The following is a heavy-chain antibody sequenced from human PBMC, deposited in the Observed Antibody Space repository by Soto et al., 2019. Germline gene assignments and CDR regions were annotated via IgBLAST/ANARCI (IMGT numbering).Heavy chain of an antibody. V-gene: IGHV1-3*01. CDR1: GYTFTSYS. CDR2: INAGNGNT. J-gene: IGHJ4*02. CDR3: ARAAGRGYCISTSCQKPVDY. Sequence: ASMKVSRKASGYTFTSYSMHWVRQAPRQRLEWMGWINAGNGNTKYSQKFQGRVTITRDTSASTAYMELSSLRSEDTAVYYCARAAGRGYCISTSCQKPVDYWGQGTLVTVSS. D-gene: IGHD2-2*01.